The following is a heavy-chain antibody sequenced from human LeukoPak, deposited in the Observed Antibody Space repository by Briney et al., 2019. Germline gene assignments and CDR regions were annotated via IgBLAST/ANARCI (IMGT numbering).Heavy chain of an antibody. V-gene: IGHV3-23*01. CDR2: ISGSGTAT. D-gene: IGHD5-12*01. CDR3: ARVGWLRSFAFDI. Sequence: QPGASLRLSCAASGFTFSSYAMCWVRQAPGKGLVWISTISGSGTATHYADSVKGRFTISRDNSKNTLYLQMNSLRAEDTAVYYCARVGWLRSFAFDIWGQGTMVTVSS. J-gene: IGHJ3*02. CDR1: GFTFSSYA.